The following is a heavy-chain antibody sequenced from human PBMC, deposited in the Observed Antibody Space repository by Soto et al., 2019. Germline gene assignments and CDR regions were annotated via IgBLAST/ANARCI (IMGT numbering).Heavy chain of an antibody. CDR2: ISPYTGNT. V-gene: IGHV1-18*01. Sequence: QVQLVQSGDEVKKPGASVKVSCKASGYIFVNYGIAWVRQAPGQGLEWMGWISPYTGNTHSATQVQGRLTMTTDTYTSRAYMDLGSLTSDEAAVYYCVMVDNYVTPSPQDVWGQGTTVTVSS. CDR3: VMVDNYVTPSPQDV. J-gene: IGHJ6*02. CDR1: GYIFVNYG. D-gene: IGHD3-16*01.